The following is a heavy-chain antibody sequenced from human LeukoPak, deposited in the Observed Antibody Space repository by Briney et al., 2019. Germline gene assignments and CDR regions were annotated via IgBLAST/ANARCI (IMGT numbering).Heavy chain of an antibody. J-gene: IGHJ3*02. D-gene: IGHD4-23*01. CDR2: ISSSSSYI. Sequence: GGSLRLSCAASGFTFSSYSMNWVRQAPGKGLEWVSFISSSSSYIYYADSVKGRFTISRDNAKNSLYLQMNSLRAEDTAVYYCARVYGGNSDDALDIWGQGTMVTVSS. V-gene: IGHV3-21*01. CDR1: GFTFSSYS. CDR3: ARVYGGNSDDALDI.